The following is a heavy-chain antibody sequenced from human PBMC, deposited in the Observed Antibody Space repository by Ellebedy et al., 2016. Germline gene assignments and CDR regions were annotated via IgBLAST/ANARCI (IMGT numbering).Heavy chain of an antibody. J-gene: IGHJ6*02. V-gene: IGHV1-46*04. Sequence: ASVKVSCKASGYTFTSYYMHWVRQAPGQGLEWMEIINPSGGSTTYAQKLQGRVTMTRDTSTSTVYMELSSLRSEDTAVYYCARDRDTAMVTFKTYYYYAMDVWGQGTTVTVSS. CDR3: ARDRDTAMVTFKTYYYYAMDV. D-gene: IGHD5-18*01. CDR1: GYTFTSYY. CDR2: INPSGGST.